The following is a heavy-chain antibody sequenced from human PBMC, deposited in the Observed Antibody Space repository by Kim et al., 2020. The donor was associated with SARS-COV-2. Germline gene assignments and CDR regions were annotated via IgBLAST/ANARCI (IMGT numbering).Heavy chain of an antibody. CDR1: GGSISSYY. V-gene: IGHV4-59*08. Sequence: SETLSLTCTVSGGSISSYYWSWIRQPPGKGLEWIGYVYYSGSTNYNPSLKSRGTISVDTSKNQFSLKLSSVTAADTAVADCASSYDFWSGYFPYCVQGT. CDR2: VYYSGST. D-gene: IGHD3-3*01. J-gene: IGHJ4*02. CDR3: ASSYDFWSGYFPY.